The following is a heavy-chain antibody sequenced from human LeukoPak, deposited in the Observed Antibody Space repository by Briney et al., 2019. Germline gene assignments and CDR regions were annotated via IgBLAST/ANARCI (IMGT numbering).Heavy chain of an antibody. CDR1: GXSVSSNNAA. CDR3: ARARGYFDL. D-gene: IGHD3-10*01. CDR2: TYYRSKRNN. V-gene: IGHV6-1*01. Sequence: SQTLSLTCAISGXSVSSNNAAWSWIRQPPSRGLELLRRTYYRSKRNNNSAISVKSRITINPDTSKIQFSLPLNSVTPEDTGVYVGARARGYFDLWGRGTLVTVSS. J-gene: IGHJ2*01.